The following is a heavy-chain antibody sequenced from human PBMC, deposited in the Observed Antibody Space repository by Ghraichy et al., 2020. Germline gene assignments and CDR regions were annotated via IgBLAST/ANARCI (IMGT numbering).Heavy chain of an antibody. J-gene: IGHJ4*02. V-gene: IGHV3-21*01. CDR3: AVDPGWGGGYPYFDY. CDR1: GLVFSRYS. CDR2: ISNDGNYI. Sequence: GGSLRLSCVASGLVFSRYSMHWVRQAPGKGLEWVSSISNDGNYIQYADSMKGRFTISRDNAKDSLFLHMNKLRPEDTALYFCAVDPGWGGGYPYFDYWGRGTLVTASS. D-gene: IGHD1-26*01.